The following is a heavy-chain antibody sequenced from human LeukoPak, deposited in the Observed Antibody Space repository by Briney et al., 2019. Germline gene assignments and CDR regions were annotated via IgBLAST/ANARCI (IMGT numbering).Heavy chain of an antibody. CDR1: GFPFSSSL. Sequence: PGGSLRLSCAASGFPFSSSLMSWVRQAPGKGMEWVANINQDGSGKYYLDSLRGRFTISRDNAKNSLYLQVNSLRAEDTAVYYCVRGVDYWGQGILVTVSS. CDR2: INQDGSGK. V-gene: IGHV3-7*04. J-gene: IGHJ4*02. CDR3: VRGVDY.